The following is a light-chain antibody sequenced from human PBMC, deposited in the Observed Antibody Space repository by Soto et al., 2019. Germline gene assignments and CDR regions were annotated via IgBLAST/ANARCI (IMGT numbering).Light chain of an antibody. V-gene: IGLV3-21*02. CDR3: QVWDTTTDQYI. CDR2: DAR. J-gene: IGLJ1*01. CDR1: DVGGKS. Sequence: ELTQPPSVSVAPGQTATISCGGDDVGGKSVQWYQQKPGQAPVLVLYDARDRPSGIPERFSGSNSGNTATLTISWVEAGDEADFYCQVWDTTTDQYIFGSGTNVTVL.